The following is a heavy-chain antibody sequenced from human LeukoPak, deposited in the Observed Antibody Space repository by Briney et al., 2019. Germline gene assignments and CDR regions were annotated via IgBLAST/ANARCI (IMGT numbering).Heavy chain of an antibody. D-gene: IGHD5-24*01. CDR1: GYTFTVYY. Sequence: GASVKVSCKASGYTFTVYYMHWVRQAPGQGLEWMGWINPNSGGTNYAQKFQGRVTMTRDTSISTAYMELSSLRSEDTAVYYCARVQLEMATGLDFYFDPWGQGTLVTVSS. J-gene: IGHJ5*02. CDR2: INPNSGGT. V-gene: IGHV1-2*02. CDR3: ARVQLEMATGLDFYFDP.